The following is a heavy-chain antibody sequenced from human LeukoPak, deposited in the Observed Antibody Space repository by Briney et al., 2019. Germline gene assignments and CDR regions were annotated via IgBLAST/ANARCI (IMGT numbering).Heavy chain of an antibody. V-gene: IGHV1-69*05. CDR2: IIPIFGTA. CDR3: ARVRCSSTSCYMDDAFDI. CDR1: GGTFSGYA. Sequence: SVKVSCKASGGTFSGYAISWVRQAPGQGLEWMGRIIPIFGTANYAQKFQGRVTITTDESTSTAYMELSSLRSEDTAVYYCARVRCSSTSCYMDDAFDIWGQGTMVTVSS. D-gene: IGHD2-2*02. J-gene: IGHJ3*02.